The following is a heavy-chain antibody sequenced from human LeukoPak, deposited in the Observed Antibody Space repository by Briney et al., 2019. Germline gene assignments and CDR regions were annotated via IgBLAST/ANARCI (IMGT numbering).Heavy chain of an antibody. CDR1: GGSISSYY. CDR2: IYYSGST. Sequence: PSETLSLTRTVSGGSISSYYWSWIRQPPGKGLEWIGYIYYSGSTNYNPSLKSRVTISVDTSKNQFSLKLSSVTAADTAVYYCARFLAYCGGDCSPNWFDPWGQGTLVTVSS. D-gene: IGHD2-21*02. J-gene: IGHJ5*02. V-gene: IGHV4-59*08. CDR3: ARFLAYCGGDCSPNWFDP.